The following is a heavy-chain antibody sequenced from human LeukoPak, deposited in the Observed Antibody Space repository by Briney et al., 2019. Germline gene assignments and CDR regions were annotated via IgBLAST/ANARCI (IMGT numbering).Heavy chain of an antibody. J-gene: IGHJ4*02. Sequence: GRSLRLSCAASGFTFSSYAMSWVRQAPGKGLEWVSAISGSGGSTYYADSVKGRFTISRDNSKNTLYLQMNSLRAEDTAVYYCAKLITMVRGVIPRPLDYWGQGTLVTVSS. D-gene: IGHD3-10*01. V-gene: IGHV3-23*01. CDR3: AKLITMVRGVIPRPLDY. CDR1: GFTFSSYA. CDR2: ISGSGGST.